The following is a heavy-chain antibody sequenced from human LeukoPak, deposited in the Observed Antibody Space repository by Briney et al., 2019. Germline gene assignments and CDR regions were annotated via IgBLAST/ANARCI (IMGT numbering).Heavy chain of an antibody. CDR3: AREGYDFWGVYMDV. V-gene: IGHV3-30*02. CDR1: GFTFSSYV. CDR2: IRYDGSNK. J-gene: IGHJ6*03. Sequence: PGGSLRLSCAASGFTFSSYVMHWVRQAPGKGLEWVAFIRYDGSNKYYADSVKGRFTISRDNAKNSLYLQMNSLRAEDTAVYYCAREGYDFWGVYMDVWGKGTTVTVSS. D-gene: IGHD3-3*01.